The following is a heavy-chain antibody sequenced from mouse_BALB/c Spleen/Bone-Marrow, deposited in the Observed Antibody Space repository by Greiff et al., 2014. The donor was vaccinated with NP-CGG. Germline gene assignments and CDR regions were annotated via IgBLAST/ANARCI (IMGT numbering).Heavy chain of an antibody. CDR2: ISSGGSYT. D-gene: IGHD2-10*02. Sequence: EVQGVESGGDLVKPGGSLKLSCAASGFTFSSYSMSWVRQTPDKRLEWVATISSGGSYTYYPDSVKGRFTISRDNAKNTLYLQMSSLKSEDTAMYYCARQYGNYWDYFDYWGQGTTLTVSS. CDR1: GFTFSSYS. J-gene: IGHJ2*01. CDR3: ARQYGNYWDYFDY. V-gene: IGHV5-6*01.